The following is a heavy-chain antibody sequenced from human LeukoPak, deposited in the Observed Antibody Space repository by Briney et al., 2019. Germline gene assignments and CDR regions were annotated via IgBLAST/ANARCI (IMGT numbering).Heavy chain of an antibody. CDR1: GFTFSSYG. D-gene: IGHD3-22*01. Sequence: GGSLRLSCAASGFTFSSYGMHWVRQAPGKGLEWVAFIRYDGSNKYYADSVKGRFTISRDNSKNTLYLQMNSLRAEDTAVYYCAKDARGDGITMIVVVISNDAFDIWGQGTMVTVSS. CDR3: AKDARGDGITMIVVVISNDAFDI. J-gene: IGHJ3*02. CDR2: IRYDGSNK. V-gene: IGHV3-30*02.